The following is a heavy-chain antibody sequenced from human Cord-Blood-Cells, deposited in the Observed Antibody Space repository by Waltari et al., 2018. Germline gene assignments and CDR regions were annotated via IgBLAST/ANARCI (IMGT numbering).Heavy chain of an antibody. CDR3: AREAGTGTRYYYYYYGMDV. CDR1: GGTFSSYA. Sequence: QVQLVQSGAEVKKPGSSVKVSCKASGGTFSSYAISWVRPDPGSGLEWMGGIIPSFGTADNAQKFQGRVTITADESTSTAYMELSSLRSEDTAVYYCAREAGTGTRYYYYYYGMDVWGQGTTVTVSS. D-gene: IGHD3-10*01. CDR2: IIPSFGTA. J-gene: IGHJ6*02. V-gene: IGHV1-69*01.